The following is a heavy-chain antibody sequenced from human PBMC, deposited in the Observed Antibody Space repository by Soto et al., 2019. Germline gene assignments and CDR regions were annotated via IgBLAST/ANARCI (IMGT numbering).Heavy chain of an antibody. D-gene: IGHD6-19*01. CDR2: ISAFIGNT. J-gene: IGHJ3*01. CDR3: AGRESVAGYFPWNDTFDL. CDR1: GYTFTSYG. V-gene: IGHV1-18*01. Sequence: QVQLVQSGAEVKKPGASVKVSCKASGYTFTSYGITWVRQAPGQGLEWLGGISAFIGNTNHAQKLQGRVTMTTDTSTSTAYMERRSLRADATAVYYCAGRESVAGYFPWNDTFDLWGDGTMVTVFS.